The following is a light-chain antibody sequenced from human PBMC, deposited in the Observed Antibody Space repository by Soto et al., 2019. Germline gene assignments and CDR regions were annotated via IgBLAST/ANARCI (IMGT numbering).Light chain of an antibody. V-gene: IGKV1-39*01. J-gene: IGKJ5*01. CDR2: ATS. CDR1: QTVSSY. CDR3: QQSFTTPS. Sequence: DIQMTQSPSSLSASVGDRVNITCRAIQTVSSYLNWYQQKPGTVPKLLIYATSNLQSGVPSRFSGRGFGTDFTLTISSLQPEDFATYYCQQSFTTPSFGQGTRLEIK.